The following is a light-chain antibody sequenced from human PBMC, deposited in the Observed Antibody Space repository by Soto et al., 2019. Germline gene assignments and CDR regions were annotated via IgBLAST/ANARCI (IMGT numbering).Light chain of an antibody. Sequence: QSALTQPRSVSGSPGQSVTISCTGTSSDVGGYNYVSWYQQHPGKAPKLIIFDVSERPAGVPHRFSGSKSPNTASLTISGLEAEDEADYYCCSYAGNHGYVFGSGTKVTVL. CDR2: DVS. J-gene: IGLJ1*01. V-gene: IGLV2-11*01. CDR1: SSDVGGYNY. CDR3: CSYAGNHGYV.